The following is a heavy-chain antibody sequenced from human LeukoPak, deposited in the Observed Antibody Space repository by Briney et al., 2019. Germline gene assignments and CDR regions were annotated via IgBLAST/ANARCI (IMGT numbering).Heavy chain of an antibody. D-gene: IGHD2-8*01. CDR3: ARCVNGVCRAFDY. V-gene: IGHV3-30*02. CDR2: IRYDGSKE. CDR1: GFTFSSYG. J-gene: IGHJ4*02. Sequence: GGSLRLSCAASGFTFSSYGMGWVRQAPGKGLEWVSYIRYDGSKEYYADSVKGRFTISRDNSKSTLYVQMNSLRAEDTAVYYCARCVNGVCRAFDYWGQGTLVTVSS.